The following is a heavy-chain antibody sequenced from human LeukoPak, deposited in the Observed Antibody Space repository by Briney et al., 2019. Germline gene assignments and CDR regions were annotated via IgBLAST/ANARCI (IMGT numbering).Heavy chain of an antibody. CDR2: ISHSGST. CDR3: ARPYRSGWSGSFDY. D-gene: IGHD6-19*01. CDR1: GGSFSGYD. J-gene: IGHJ4*02. V-gene: IGHV4-34*01. Sequence: SETLSLTCAVYGGSFSGYDWTWIRQPPGKGLEWIGEISHSGSTTYNPSLKSRVTISVATSKTKLSLRMSSVTAADTAVYYCARPYRSGWSGSFDYWGQGTLVTVSS.